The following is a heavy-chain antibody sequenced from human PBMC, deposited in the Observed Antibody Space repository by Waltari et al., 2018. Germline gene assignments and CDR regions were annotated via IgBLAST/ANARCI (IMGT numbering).Heavy chain of an antibody. CDR3: ASGFWFAP. V-gene: IGHV3-21*01. Sequence: DVHLVESGGGLVKPGGSLRLPCPASGFNFSSFSMNWVRQAPGKGLEWVSSITDGGTYIYYADSVKGRFTISRDNAKKSLYLQMNSLRLEDSGVYYCASGFWFAPWGLGTLVSVSS. CDR2: ITDGGTYI. J-gene: IGHJ5*02. D-gene: IGHD5-12*01. CDR1: GFNFSSFS.